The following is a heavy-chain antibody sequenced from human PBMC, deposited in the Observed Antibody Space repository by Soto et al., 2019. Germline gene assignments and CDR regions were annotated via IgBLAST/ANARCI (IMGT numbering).Heavy chain of an antibody. CDR2: IDPKSGDT. CDR3: ARRQLRDYIWWSFDP. V-gene: IGHV1-2*02. Sequence: QVQLMQSGPEVKKTGASVKVSCKASGYTFTENQIHWLRRAPGQRLEWMGRIDPKSGDTTFAQTYQGRVTMTRDTSSNTVYMELTRLTYDHTAIYYCARRQLRDYIWWSFDPWGQGTLVTVSS. CDR1: GYTFTENQ. J-gene: IGHJ5*02. D-gene: IGHD3-16*01.